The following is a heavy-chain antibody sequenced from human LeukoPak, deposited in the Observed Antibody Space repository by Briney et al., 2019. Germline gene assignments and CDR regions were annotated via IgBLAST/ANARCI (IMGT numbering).Heavy chain of an antibody. CDR3: AKPSSGYYTYFDY. Sequence: AGGSLRLSCAASGFTFDDYAMHWVRQAPGKGLEWVSGISWNSGSIGYADSVKGRFTISRDNAKNSLYLQMNSLRAEDTALYYCAKPSSGYYTYFDYWGQGTLVTVSS. V-gene: IGHV3-9*01. D-gene: IGHD3-22*01. CDR1: GFTFDDYA. CDR2: ISWNSGSI. J-gene: IGHJ4*02.